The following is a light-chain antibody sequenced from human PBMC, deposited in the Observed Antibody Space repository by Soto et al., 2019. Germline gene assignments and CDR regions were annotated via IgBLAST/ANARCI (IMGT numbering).Light chain of an antibody. V-gene: IGKV1-39*01. CDR2: AAP. Sequence: DIQMRQSPSSLSAAVGDKVTVTCLTSQRIITYSNRYQQKAGRSRTLLMYAAPSLQSTVPSRSNDSRSDTDFTRGISSVPLEAFSTNNCRQSYSTPVTFGRGTK. J-gene: IGKJ1*01. CDR3: RQSYSTPVT. CDR1: QRIITY.